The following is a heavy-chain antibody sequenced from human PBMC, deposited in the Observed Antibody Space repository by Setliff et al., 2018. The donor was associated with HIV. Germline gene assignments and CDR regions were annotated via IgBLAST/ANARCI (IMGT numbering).Heavy chain of an antibody. Sequence: GGSLRLSCAASGFTFSSYSMNWVRQTPGKGLEWISYISSKRTSIYYADSVKGRFTISRDNDNNSLYLQMNSLRAEDTGVYYCARLWSYDYVWGSYRPVDYWGRGTLVTVSS. D-gene: IGHD3-16*02. V-gene: IGHV3-48*01. CDR1: GFTFSSYS. J-gene: IGHJ4*02. CDR2: ISSKRTSI. CDR3: ARLWSYDYVWGSYRPVDY.